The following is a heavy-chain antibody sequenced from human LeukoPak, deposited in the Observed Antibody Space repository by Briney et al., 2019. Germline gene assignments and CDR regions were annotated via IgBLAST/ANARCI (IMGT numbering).Heavy chain of an antibody. CDR1: GYTFTSYG. Sequence: PMASVKVSCTASGYTFTSYGISWVRQTPGEGLEWMGWINAYTGNTSYAQKFQGRVTMTTDTSTSTAYMELRHLRSDDTAVYYCARQAGGYSSGWYQFHFDYWGQGTLVTVSS. CDR3: ARQAGGYSSGWYQFHFDY. CDR2: INAYTGNT. D-gene: IGHD6-19*01. V-gene: IGHV1-18*04. J-gene: IGHJ4*02.